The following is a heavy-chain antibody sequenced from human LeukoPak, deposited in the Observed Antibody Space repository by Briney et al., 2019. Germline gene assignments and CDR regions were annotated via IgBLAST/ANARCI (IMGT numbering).Heavy chain of an antibody. CDR3: ARGFNDFWSGSQLEY. CDR2: ISYDGGKT. V-gene: IGHV3-30-3*01. Sequence: GGSLRLSCAASGFIFSGYAMHWVRQAPGKGLEWVAVISYDGGKTYYADSVKGRFTISRDNSKSTLYLQMNSLRSEDTAVYYCARGFNDFWSGSQLEYWGQGTMVTVSS. J-gene: IGHJ4*02. D-gene: IGHD3-3*01. CDR1: GFIFSGYA.